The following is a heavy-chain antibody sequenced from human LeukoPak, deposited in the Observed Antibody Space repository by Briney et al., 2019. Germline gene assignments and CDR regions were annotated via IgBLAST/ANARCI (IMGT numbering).Heavy chain of an antibody. CDR2: ISTRDNTI. Sequence: TGGSLRLSCTASGFTFSDYYMSWIRQTPGKGLEWLSYISTRDNTIQYADSVKGRFTISRDNANNSVFLQMNNLRAEDSAIYYCARGARWAYYFDYWGQGSLVTVSS. CDR3: ARGARWAYYFDY. J-gene: IGHJ4*02. CDR1: GFTFSDYY. D-gene: IGHD4-23*01. V-gene: IGHV3-11*01.